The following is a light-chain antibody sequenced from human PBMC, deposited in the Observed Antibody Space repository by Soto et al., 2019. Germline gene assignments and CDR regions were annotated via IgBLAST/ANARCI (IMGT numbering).Light chain of an antibody. CDR1: QSVSSN. CDR3: QHYNNWPPWT. CDR2: GAS. J-gene: IGKJ1*01. V-gene: IGKV3-15*01. Sequence: EIVMTQSPATLSVSPGERDTLSCRASQSVSSNLACYPQKPGQAPRLLIYGASTRATGIPARVSGSGSVTELPLTISSLQSEDFGLYYCQHYNNWPPWTFGQGTKVEIK.